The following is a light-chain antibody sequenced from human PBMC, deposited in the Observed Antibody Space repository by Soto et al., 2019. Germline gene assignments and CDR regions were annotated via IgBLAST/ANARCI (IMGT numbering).Light chain of an antibody. CDR1: SSDVGGYDY. CDR3: ASHAEAANFV. V-gene: IGLV2-8*01. Sequence: QSVLTQPPSASGSPGQSVTISCTGTSSDVGGYDYVSWYQQHPGEPPQLLIYQVTKRSSGVPDRFSGSKSGNTASLTVSGLQAEDEAHYYCASHAEAANFVFGGGTKLTVL. CDR2: QVT. J-gene: IGLJ2*01.